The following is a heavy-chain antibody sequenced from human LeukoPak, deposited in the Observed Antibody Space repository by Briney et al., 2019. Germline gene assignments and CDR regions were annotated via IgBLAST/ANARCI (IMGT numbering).Heavy chain of an antibody. J-gene: IGHJ4*02. Sequence: SVKVSCKASGGTFSSYAISWVRQAPGQGLEWMGGIIPIFGTANYAQKFQGRVTITADESTSTAYMELSSLRSEDTAVYYCARGPMDSSSWLPFDYWGQGTLVTVSS. CDR2: IIPIFGTA. V-gene: IGHV1-69*13. CDR3: ARGPMDSSSWLPFDY. CDR1: GGTFSSYA. D-gene: IGHD6-13*01.